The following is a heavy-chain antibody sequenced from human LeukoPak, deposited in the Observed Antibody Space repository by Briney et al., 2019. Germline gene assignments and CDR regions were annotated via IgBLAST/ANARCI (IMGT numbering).Heavy chain of an antibody. CDR2: INWNGGST. D-gene: IGHD6-19*01. Sequence: GGSLRLSCAASGFTFDDYGMSWVRQAPGKGLEWVSGINWNGGSTGYADSVKGRFTISRDNAKNSLYLQMNSLRAEDTALYYCAKDIGSVAVNAFDIWGQGTMVTVSS. CDR1: GFTFDDYG. J-gene: IGHJ3*02. CDR3: AKDIGSVAVNAFDI. V-gene: IGHV3-20*04.